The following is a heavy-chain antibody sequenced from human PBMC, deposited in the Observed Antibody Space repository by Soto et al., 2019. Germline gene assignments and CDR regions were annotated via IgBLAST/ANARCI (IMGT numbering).Heavy chain of an antibody. J-gene: IGHJ2*01. D-gene: IGHD3-22*01. CDR2: ITYDGSNK. CDR3: ARPLWRNYYNWGYFDL. CDR1: GFTFSSYA. Sequence: QVQLVESGGGVVQPGRSLRLSCAASGFTFSSYAMHWVRQAPGNGLEWVAVITYDGSNKYYADSVKGRFTSDRDNSKNTLYLQMNSLKAEYTAVYYCARPLWRNYYNWGYFDLWGRGTMVTVSS. V-gene: IGHV3-30-3*01.